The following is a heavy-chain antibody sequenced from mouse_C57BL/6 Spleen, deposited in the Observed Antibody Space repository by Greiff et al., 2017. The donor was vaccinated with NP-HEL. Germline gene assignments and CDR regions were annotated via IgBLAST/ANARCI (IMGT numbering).Heavy chain of an antibody. CDR3: ARHPGVDGSYYAMGY. D-gene: IGHD2-3*01. CDR2: ISNGGGST. J-gene: IGHJ4*01. Sequence: EVQLVESGGGLVQPGGSLKLSCAASGFTFSDYYMYWVRQTPEKRLEWVAYISNGGGSTYYPDTVKGRFTISRDNAKNTLYLQMSRLKSEDTAMYYCARHPGVDGSYYAMGYWGQGTSVTVSS. V-gene: IGHV5-12*01. CDR1: GFTFSDYY.